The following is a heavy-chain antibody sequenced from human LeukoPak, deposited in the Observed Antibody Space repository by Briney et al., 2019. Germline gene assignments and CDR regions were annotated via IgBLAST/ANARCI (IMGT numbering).Heavy chain of an antibody. CDR3: ARDLSLLRTMGFYYYGMDV. CDR1: GYTFTSYY. D-gene: IGHD1-1*01. J-gene: IGHJ6*02. Sequence: ASVKVSCKTSGYTFTSYYSHWAGQAPGQGLEWMGIINPTAGSTNYAQKFQGRVTMTRDTSTSTVYMELSSLRSEDTAVYYCARDLSLLRTMGFYYYGMDVWGQGTTVTVSS. CDR2: INPTAGST. V-gene: IGHV1-46*01.